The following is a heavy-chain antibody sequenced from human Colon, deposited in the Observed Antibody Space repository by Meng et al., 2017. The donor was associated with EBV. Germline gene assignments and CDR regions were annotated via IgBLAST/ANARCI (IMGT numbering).Heavy chain of an antibody. CDR1: GGSLSGYY. Sequence: QVQLQQGGAGPLKPSETLSLTCGVSGGSLSGYYWSWIRHCPGRTLEFIGDINHSGSANYNPSLRSRVTISVDTSKNQIFLNLHSVTAADTAVYHCARTFGYCSNNNCPRTLGYWGQGTLVTASS. J-gene: IGHJ4*02. V-gene: IGHV4-34*02. D-gene: IGHD2-2*03. CDR2: INHSGSA. CDR3: ARTFGYCSNNNCPRTLGY.